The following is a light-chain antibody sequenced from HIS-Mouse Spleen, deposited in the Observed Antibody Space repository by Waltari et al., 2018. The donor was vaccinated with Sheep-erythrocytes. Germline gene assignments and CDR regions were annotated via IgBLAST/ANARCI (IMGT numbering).Light chain of an antibody. Sequence: QSALTQPPSASGSPGPSVPLPCTGTSSAVGGFNYVSWYQQHPGKAPKLMIYEVSKRPSGVPDRFSGSKSGNTASLTVSGLQAEDEADYYCSSYAGSNNWVFGGGTKLTVL. CDR3: SSYAGSNNWV. CDR2: EVS. V-gene: IGLV2-8*01. J-gene: IGLJ3*02. CDR1: SSAVGGFNY.